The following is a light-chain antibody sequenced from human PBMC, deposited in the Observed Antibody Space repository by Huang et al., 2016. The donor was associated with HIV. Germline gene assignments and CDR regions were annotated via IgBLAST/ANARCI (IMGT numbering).Light chain of an antibody. CDR3: QQSYISPWT. CDR2: AS. J-gene: IGKJ1*01. Sequence: DIQMTQSPSSLSASVGDRVTITCRTSQSVGNSLNCYQQKPGKAPELLIYASSLQAWVSSRFSGSGSGTDFTLIISSLQPEDFATYYCQQSYISPWTFGQGTKVDLK. V-gene: IGKV1-39*01. CDR1: QSVGNS.